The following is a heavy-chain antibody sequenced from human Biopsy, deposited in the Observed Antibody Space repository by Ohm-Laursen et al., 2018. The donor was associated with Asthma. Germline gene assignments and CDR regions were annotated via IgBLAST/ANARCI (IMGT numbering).Heavy chain of an antibody. CDR2: INSVFGTT. Sequence: ASVKVSCKSPGGTFNTYVIGWGRQAPGQGLEWMGGINSVFGTTTYPQKFQDRVTITADDSTSTVYMELSSLRSEDTAVYYCARKAGSCISRTCYSLDFWGQGTLVTVSS. V-gene: IGHV1-69*13. CDR3: ARKAGSCISRTCYSLDF. CDR1: GGTFNTYV. J-gene: IGHJ4*02. D-gene: IGHD2-2*01.